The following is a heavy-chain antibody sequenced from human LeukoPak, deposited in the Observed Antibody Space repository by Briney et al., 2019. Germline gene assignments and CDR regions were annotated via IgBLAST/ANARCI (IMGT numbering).Heavy chain of an antibody. CDR1: GXTFSDCG. J-gene: IGHJ4*02. Sequence: GRSLTLSCTASGXTFSDCGVHWVRQAPGKGLEWVSIIWYDGSQRHYADSVKGRFTISRDNSKNTLYLQMNSLRAQDTAVDYCARDRGLSYKDYWGQGTLVTVSS. D-gene: IGHD3-10*01. CDR3: ARDRGLSYKDY. V-gene: IGHV3-33*01. CDR2: IWYDGSQR.